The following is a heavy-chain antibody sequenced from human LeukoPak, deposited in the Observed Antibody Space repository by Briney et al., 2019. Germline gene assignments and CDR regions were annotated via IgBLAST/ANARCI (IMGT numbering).Heavy chain of an antibody. Sequence: GASLRLSCAASGFTFSSYAMTWVRQAPGKGLEWVSHLTGSGASTYYADSVKGRFTISRDNSNNSLYLQMNSLRADDTAVYYCARPHYDILTGYMYYFDYWGQGTLVTVSS. CDR1: GFTFSSYA. CDR3: ARPHYDILTGYMYYFDY. V-gene: IGHV3-23*01. D-gene: IGHD3-9*01. CDR2: LTGSGAST. J-gene: IGHJ4*02.